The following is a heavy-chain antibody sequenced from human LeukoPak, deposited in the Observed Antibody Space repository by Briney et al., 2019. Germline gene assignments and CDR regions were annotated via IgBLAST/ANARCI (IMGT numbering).Heavy chain of an antibody. CDR3: ARNVYRTFDS. J-gene: IGHJ4*02. D-gene: IGHD5/OR15-5a*01. V-gene: IGHV3-7*01. CDR2: IKQDGSEK. CDR1: GFTFSTYW. Sequence: PGGSLRLSCAASGFTFSTYWMSWVRQAPGKGLEWVANIKQDGSEKYYVDSVKDRFTISRDNAKNSLYLQMNSLRVGDTAVYYCARNVYRTFDSWDQGTLVTVSS.